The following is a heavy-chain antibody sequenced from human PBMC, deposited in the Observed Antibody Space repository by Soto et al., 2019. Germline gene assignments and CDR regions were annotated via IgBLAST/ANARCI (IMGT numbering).Heavy chain of an antibody. D-gene: IGHD3-3*01. V-gene: IGHV3-7*01. CDR3: ARDLLYYDFWSGGNTVPYYIDY. CDR2: IKQDGSEK. CDR1: GFSFISYW. Sequence: GGSLRLSCASSGFSFISYWMSWVRQAPGKGLEWVANIKQDGSEKYYVDSVKGRFTISRDKAKNSLYLQMNSLRAEDTAMYYCARDLLYYDFWSGGNTVPYYIDYWGQGTLVTVSS. J-gene: IGHJ4*02.